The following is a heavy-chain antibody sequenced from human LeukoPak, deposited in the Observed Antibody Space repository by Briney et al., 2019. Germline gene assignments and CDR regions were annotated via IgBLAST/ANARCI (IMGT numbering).Heavy chain of an antibody. CDR2: IYTSGST. V-gene: IGHV4-61*02. Sequence: SETLSLTCTVSGGSISSGSYYWSWIRQPAGKGLEWIGRIYTSGSTNYNPSLKSRVTISVDTSKNQFSLKLSSVTAADTAVYYCARERITDYYYYMDVWGKGTTVTISS. D-gene: IGHD2-15*01. CDR1: GGSISSGSYY. CDR3: ARERITDYYYYMDV. J-gene: IGHJ6*03.